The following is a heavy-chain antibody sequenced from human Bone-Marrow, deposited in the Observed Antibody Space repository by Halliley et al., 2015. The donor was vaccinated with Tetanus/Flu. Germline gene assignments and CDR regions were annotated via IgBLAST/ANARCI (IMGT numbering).Heavy chain of an antibody. J-gene: IGHJ6*02. V-gene: IGHV4-39*01. CDR2: IHYSGST. CDR3: ARGLGMDV. CDR1: GGSLSSGSHY. Sequence: TLSLTCTVSGGSLSSGSHYWGWIRQPPGKGLEWIGSIHYSGSTYCNPSLKSRVTISVDTSKNQFSLKLSSVTAADRAVYYCARGLGMDVWGQGTTVTVSS.